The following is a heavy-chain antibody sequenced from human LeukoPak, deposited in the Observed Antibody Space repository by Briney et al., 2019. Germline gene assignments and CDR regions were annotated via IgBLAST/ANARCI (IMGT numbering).Heavy chain of an antibody. CDR2: IRHDGSNK. V-gene: IGHV3-30*02. CDR1: GFTFSSYG. CDR3: ANWGYFDY. Sequence: GGSLRLSCAASGFTFSSYGMHWVRQAPGKGLEWVAFIRHDGSNKKYADSVKGRFTISRDNSKNTLYLQMNSLRAEDTAVYYCANWGYFDYWGQGTLVTVSS. J-gene: IGHJ4*02. D-gene: IGHD3-16*01.